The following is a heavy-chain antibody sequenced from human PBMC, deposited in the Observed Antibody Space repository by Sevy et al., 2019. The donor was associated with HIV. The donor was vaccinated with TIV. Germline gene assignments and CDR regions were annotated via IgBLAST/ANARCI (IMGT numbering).Heavy chain of an antibody. D-gene: IGHD3-3*01. CDR3: AKRSPFTIFGVVTHFDY. CDR2: ISGSGGST. V-gene: IGHV3-23*01. J-gene: IGHJ4*02. Sequence: GGSLRLSCAASGFTFSSYAMSWVRQAPGKGLEWVSAISGSGGSTYYADSVKGRFTISRDNSKNTRYLQMNSLRAEDTAVYYCAKRSPFTIFGVVTHFDYWGQGTLVTVSS. CDR1: GFTFSSYA.